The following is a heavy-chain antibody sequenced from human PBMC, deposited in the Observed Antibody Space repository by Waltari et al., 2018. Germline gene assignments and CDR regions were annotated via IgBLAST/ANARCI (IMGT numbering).Heavy chain of an antibody. CDR3: ARERKGALYSSGWPYYYYGMDV. CDR2: ISSSSSTR. Sequence: EVQLVESGGGLVQPGGSLRLSCAASGFTFSSYSMNWVRQAPGKGLEWVSYISSSSSTRYYADSGKGEFTISRDNAKNSVYLQMNSLRAEDTAVDYCARERKGALYSSGWPYYYYGMDVWGQGTTVTVSS. V-gene: IGHV3-48*01. CDR1: GFTFSSYS. D-gene: IGHD6-19*01. J-gene: IGHJ6*02.